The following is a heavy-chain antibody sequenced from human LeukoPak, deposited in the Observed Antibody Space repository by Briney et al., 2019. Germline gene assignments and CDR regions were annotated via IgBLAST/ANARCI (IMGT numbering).Heavy chain of an antibody. CDR1: GFTFSSYW. J-gene: IGHJ4*02. CDR2: IKQDGSEK. D-gene: IGHD1-1*01. Sequence: GGSLRLSCRDSGFTFSSYWMSWARQAPGKGLEWVANIKQDGSEKYYVDSVKGRFTISRDNAKNSLYLQMTSLRADDTAVYYCARGTEDFDYWGQGTLVTVSS. V-gene: IGHV3-7*01. CDR3: ARGTEDFDY.